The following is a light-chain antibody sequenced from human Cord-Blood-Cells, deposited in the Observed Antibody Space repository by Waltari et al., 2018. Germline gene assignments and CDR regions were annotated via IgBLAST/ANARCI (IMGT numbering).Light chain of an antibody. Sequence: QSALTQPRSVSGSPGQSVTIPCTGTSSDVGGYNYVSWYQQHPGKAPKLMIYDVSKRPSGVPDRFSGSKSGNTASLTISGLQAEDEADYYCCSYAGSYHVFGTGTKVTVL. CDR1: SSDVGGYNY. CDR3: CSYAGSYHV. J-gene: IGLJ1*01. CDR2: DVS. V-gene: IGLV2-11*01.